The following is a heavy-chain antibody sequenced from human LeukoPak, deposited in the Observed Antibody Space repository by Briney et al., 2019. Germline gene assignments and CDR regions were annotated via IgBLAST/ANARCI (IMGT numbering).Heavy chain of an antibody. D-gene: IGHD3-10*01. V-gene: IGHV4-34*01. J-gene: IGHJ5*02. CDR3: ARGSGMVWEAGWFDP. CDR2: INHSGST. CDR1: GGSFSGYY. Sequence: PSETLSLTCAVYGGSFSGYYWSWIRQPPGKGLEWIGQINHSGSTNYNPSLKSRVTISVDTSKNQFSLKLSSVTAADTAAYYCARGSGMVWEAGWFDPWGQGTLVTVSS.